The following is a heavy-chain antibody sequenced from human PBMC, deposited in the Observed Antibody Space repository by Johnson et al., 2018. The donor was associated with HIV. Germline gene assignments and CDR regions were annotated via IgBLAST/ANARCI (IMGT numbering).Heavy chain of an antibody. J-gene: IGHJ3*02. CDR3: ARGDGYRRAFDI. V-gene: IGHV3-11*04. CDR1: GFTFSDYS. D-gene: IGHD1-1*01. Sequence: QVQPVESGGAVVQPGRSLRLSCAASGFTFSDYSMSWIRQAPGKGLEWVSYISSTGITIYYADSVRGRFTISRDNAKNSLYLQMNSLRAEDTAVYYCARGDGYRRAFDIWGQGTMVTVSS. CDR2: ISSTGITI.